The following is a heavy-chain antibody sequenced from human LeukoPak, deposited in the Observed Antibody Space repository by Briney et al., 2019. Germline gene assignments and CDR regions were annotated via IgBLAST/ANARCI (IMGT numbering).Heavy chain of an antibody. CDR3: AREAVRTFDY. Sequence: SVKVSCKASGYTFTGYYMHWVRQAPGQGLEWMGRIIPILGIANYAQKFQGRVTITADKSTSTAYMELSSLRSEDTAVYYCAREAVRTFDYWGQGTLVTVSS. V-gene: IGHV1-69*04. CDR2: IIPILGIA. J-gene: IGHJ4*02. D-gene: IGHD4-17*01. CDR1: GYTFTGYY.